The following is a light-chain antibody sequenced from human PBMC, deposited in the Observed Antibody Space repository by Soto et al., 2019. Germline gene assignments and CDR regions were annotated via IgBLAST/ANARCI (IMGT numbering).Light chain of an antibody. CDR2: SAS. V-gene: IGKV1-39*01. CDR3: QQSYSTPPT. CDR1: QSIETY. Sequence: DIQMTQSPPSLSASAGDRVSITCRTSQSIETYLNWYQHKPGEAPKLLISSASRLRSWVPSRFGGRGSGTAFTLSISSLQPEDSATYYCQQSYSTPPTFGQGTKVEIK. J-gene: IGKJ2*01.